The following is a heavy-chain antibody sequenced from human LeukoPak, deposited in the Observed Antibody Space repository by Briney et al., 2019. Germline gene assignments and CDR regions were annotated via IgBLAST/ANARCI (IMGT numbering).Heavy chain of an antibody. Sequence: SETLSLTCAVSGGSISSGGYSWSWIRQPPGKGLEWIGYIYHSGSTYYNPSLKSRVTISVDRSKNQFPLKLSSVTAADTAVYYCARARNSSSWYYYYYGMDVWGQGTTVTVSS. D-gene: IGHD6-13*01. J-gene: IGHJ6*02. CDR1: GGSISSGGYS. CDR3: ARARNSSSWYYYYYGMDV. V-gene: IGHV4-30-2*01. CDR2: IYHSGST.